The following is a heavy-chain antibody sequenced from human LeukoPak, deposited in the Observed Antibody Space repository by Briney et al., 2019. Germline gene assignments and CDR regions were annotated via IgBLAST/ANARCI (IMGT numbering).Heavy chain of an antibody. D-gene: IGHD1-1*01. CDR1: GFTFSSYA. J-gene: IGHJ4*02. CDR3: AKASWVSNGDAVL. CDR2: LRGDGST. V-gene: IGHV3-23*01. Sequence: GGSLRLSCAASGFTFSSYAMSWVRQAPARGLEWVSSLRGDGSTFYADSVKGRFTLSRDESRDTVYFQLNSLRVEDTAVYYCAKASWVSNGDAVLWGQGTLVTVFS.